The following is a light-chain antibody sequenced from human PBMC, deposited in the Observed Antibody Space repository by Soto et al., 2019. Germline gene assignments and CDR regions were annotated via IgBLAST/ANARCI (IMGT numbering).Light chain of an antibody. CDR1: SGDVGGFNY. CDR3: TSYTTTDTLDL. V-gene: IGLV2-14*01. CDR2: EVN. Sequence: QSALTQPASVSGSPGQSIVISCSGTSGDVGGFNYVSWYQHLPGKPPKLIISEVNHRPSGVSHRFSGSKSGNTASLTISGLQPEDEADYYCTSYTTTDTLDLFGTGTKLTVL. J-gene: IGLJ1*01.